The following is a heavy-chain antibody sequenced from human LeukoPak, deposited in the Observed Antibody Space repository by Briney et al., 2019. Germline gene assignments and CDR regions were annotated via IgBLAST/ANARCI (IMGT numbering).Heavy chain of an antibody. J-gene: IGHJ4*02. CDR3: APRADYYDSSGMYY. CDR2: ISGSGGST. V-gene: IGHV3-23*01. Sequence: PGGSLRLSCAASGFTFSSYAMSWVRQAPGKGLEWVSAISGSGGSTYHADSVKGRFTISRDNSKNTLYLQMNSLRAEDTAVYYCAPRADYYDSSGMYYWGQGTLVTVSS. CDR1: GFTFSSYA. D-gene: IGHD3-22*01.